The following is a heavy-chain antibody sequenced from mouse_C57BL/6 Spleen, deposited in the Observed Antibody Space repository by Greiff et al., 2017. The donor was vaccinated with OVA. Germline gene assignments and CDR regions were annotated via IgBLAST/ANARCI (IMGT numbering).Heavy chain of an antibody. D-gene: IGHD2-4*01. V-gene: IGHV3-6*01. CDR2: ISYDGSN. Sequence: EVKLQESGPGLVKPSQSLSLTCSVTGYSITSGYYWNWIRQFPGNKLEWMGYISYDGSNNYNPSLKNRISITRDTSPNQFFLTLISVTTEDTDTDDCARDNYDYDNDYWGQGTTLTVSS. CDR3: ARDNYDYDNDY. J-gene: IGHJ2*01. CDR1: GYSITSGYY.